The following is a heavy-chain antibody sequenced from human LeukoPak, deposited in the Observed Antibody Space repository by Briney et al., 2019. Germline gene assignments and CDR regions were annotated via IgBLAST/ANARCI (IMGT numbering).Heavy chain of an antibody. J-gene: IGHJ4*02. V-gene: IGHV3-7*04. D-gene: IGHD5-24*01. CDR1: GFTLSNHW. CDR3: TRVGYIDEGIDY. CDR2: IKQDGSKK. Sequence: GGSLRLSCAASGFTLSNHWMTWVRQAPGKGLEWVANIKQDGSKKSYVDSVKGRFTISRDNAKNSLYLQMNSLRAEDTAIYYCTRVGYIDEGIDYWGQGTLVTVSS.